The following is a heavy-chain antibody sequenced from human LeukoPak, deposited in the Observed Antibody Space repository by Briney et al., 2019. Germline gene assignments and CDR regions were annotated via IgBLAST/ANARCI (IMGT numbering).Heavy chain of an antibody. CDR2: IYYSGST. CDR3: ARLGYCSSTSCLGDAFDI. D-gene: IGHD2-2*01. CDR1: GGSISSYY. Sequence: SETLSLTCTVSGGSISSYYWSWIRQPPGKGLEWIGYIYYSGSTNYNPSLKSRVTISVDTSKNQFSLKLRSVTAADTAVYYCARLGYCSSTSCLGDAFDIWGQGTMVTVSS. V-gene: IGHV4-59*01. J-gene: IGHJ3*02.